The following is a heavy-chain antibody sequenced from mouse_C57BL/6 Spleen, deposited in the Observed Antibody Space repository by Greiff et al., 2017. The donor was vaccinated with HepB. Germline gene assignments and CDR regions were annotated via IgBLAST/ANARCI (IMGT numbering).Heavy chain of an antibody. CDR1: GYTFTDYY. V-gene: IGHV1-26*01. Sequence: EVQLQQSGPELVKPGASVKISCKASGYTFTDYYMNWVKQSHGKSLEWIGDINPNNGGTSYNQKFKGKATLTVDKSSSTAYMELRSMTSEDSAVYYCASPTAQVSLDYWGQGTLVTVSA. J-gene: IGHJ3*01. D-gene: IGHD3-2*02. CDR2: INPNNGGT. CDR3: ASPTAQVSLDY.